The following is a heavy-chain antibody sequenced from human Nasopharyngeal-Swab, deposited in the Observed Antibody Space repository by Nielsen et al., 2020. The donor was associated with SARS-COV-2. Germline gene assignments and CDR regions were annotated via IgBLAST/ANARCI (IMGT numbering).Heavy chain of an antibody. V-gene: IGHV4-59*12. CDR3: ARAYGSGSYCDY. J-gene: IGHJ4*02. CDR1: GGSISNYY. Sequence: SETLSLTCTVSGGSISNYYWSWIRQPPGKGLEWIGYIYYSGSTNYNPSLKSRVTISVDTSKNQFSLKLSSVTAADTAIYYCARAYGSGSYCDYWGQGTLVTVSS. D-gene: IGHD3-10*01. CDR2: IYYSGST.